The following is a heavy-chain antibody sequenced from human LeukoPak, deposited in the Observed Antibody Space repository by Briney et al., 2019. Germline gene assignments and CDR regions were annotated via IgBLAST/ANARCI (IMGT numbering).Heavy chain of an antibody. CDR1: GGSISSSSYY. Sequence: SETLSLTCTVSGGSISSSSYYWGWIRQPPGKGLEWIGSIYYSGSTYYNPSLKSRVTISVDTSKNQFSLKLSSVTAADTAVYYCARDWNYAGFDYWGQGTLVTVSS. V-gene: IGHV4-39*07. CDR2: IYYSGST. J-gene: IGHJ4*02. D-gene: IGHD1-7*01. CDR3: ARDWNYAGFDY.